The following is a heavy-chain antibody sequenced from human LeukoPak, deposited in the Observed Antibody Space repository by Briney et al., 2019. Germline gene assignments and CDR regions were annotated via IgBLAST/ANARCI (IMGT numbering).Heavy chain of an antibody. V-gene: IGHV3-21*01. D-gene: IGHD2/OR15-2a*01. CDR3: ARDHPNICDY. Sequence: GGSLRLSCAASGFTLSSYNINWVRQVPGKGLEWVSSISSNRSYYTDSVKGRFTISRDNAKNSLYLQMNSLRAEDTAVYYCARDHPNICDYWGQGTLVTVSS. CDR2: ISSNRSY. CDR1: GFTLSSYN. J-gene: IGHJ4*02.